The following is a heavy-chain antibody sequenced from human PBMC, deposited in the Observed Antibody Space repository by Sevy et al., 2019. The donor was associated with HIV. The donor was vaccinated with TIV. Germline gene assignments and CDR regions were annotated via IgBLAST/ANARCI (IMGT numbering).Heavy chain of an antibody. D-gene: IGHD3-22*01. Sequence: ASVKVSCKVSGYTLTQFSMHWVRQAPGKGLEWMATFDPEDDETIYAQRLQGRVTMTEDTSTDTAYMELSSLRSDDTAIYYCAVTKDYYDSSSYTFDYWGQGSLVTVSS. CDR3: AVTKDYYDSSSYTFDY. CDR1: GYTLTQFS. V-gene: IGHV1-24*01. J-gene: IGHJ4*02. CDR2: FDPEDDET.